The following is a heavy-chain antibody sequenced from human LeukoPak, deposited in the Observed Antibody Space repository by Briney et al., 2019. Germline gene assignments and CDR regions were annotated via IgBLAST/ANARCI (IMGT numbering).Heavy chain of an antibody. V-gene: IGHV3-30-3*01. CDR3: ARDRDILTGFYYYGMDV. Sequence: GGSLRLSCAASGFTFSSYWMSWVRQAPGKGLEWVALISYDGSNKYYTDSVKGRFTISRDNSKNTLYLQINSLRAEDTAVYFCARDRDILTGFYYYGMDVWGQGTTVTVSS. CDR1: GFTFSSYW. CDR2: ISYDGSNK. D-gene: IGHD3-9*01. J-gene: IGHJ6*02.